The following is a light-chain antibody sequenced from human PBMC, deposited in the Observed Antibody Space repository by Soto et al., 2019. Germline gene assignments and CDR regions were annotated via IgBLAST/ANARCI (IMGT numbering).Light chain of an antibody. Sequence: DIQMTQSPPTLSASVGQRVTIACRASQSISTWLAWYQQKPGKAPKLLLYKASILDSGVPSRFSGSGSATEFALTISSLQPNGFAAYYCEQCNSHPPTFGGETKVVIQ. J-gene: IGKJ4*01. V-gene: IGKV1-5*03. CDR2: KAS. CDR3: EQCNSHPPT. CDR1: QSISTW.